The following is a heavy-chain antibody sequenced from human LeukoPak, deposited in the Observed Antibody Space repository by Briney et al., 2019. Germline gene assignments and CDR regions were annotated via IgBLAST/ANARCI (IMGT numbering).Heavy chain of an antibody. CDR3: ARGVSGSYMFDY. D-gene: IGHD1-26*01. CDR2: ISYDGSNK. J-gene: IGHJ4*02. Sequence: GRSLRLSCAASGFTFSSYAMHWVRQAPGKELEWVAVISYDGSNKYYADSVKGRFTISRDNSKNTLYLQMNSLRAEDTAVYYCARGVSGSYMFDYWGQGTLVTVSS. CDR1: GFTFSSYA. V-gene: IGHV3-30-3*01.